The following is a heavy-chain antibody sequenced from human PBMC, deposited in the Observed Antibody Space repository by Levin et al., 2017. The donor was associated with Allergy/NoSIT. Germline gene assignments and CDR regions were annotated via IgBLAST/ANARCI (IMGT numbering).Heavy chain of an antibody. D-gene: IGHD6-19*01. Sequence: GGSLRLSCAASGFTFSSYGMHWVRQAPGKGLEWVAVISSDGRKKFYADSVKGRFTISRDNSKNTLDLQMNRLRAADTAVYDCAKDVYGSGWYPLGNDAFEMWGQGTKVSVSS. CDR2: ISSDGRKK. V-gene: IGHV3-30*18. CDR1: GFTFSSYG. J-gene: IGHJ3*02. CDR3: AKDVYGSGWYPLGNDAFEM.